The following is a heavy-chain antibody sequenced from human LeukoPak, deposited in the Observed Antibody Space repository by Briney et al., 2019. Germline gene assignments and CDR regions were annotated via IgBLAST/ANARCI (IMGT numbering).Heavy chain of an antibody. J-gene: IGHJ5*02. Sequence: PGGSLRLSCAASGFTFSSYAMHWVRQAPGKGLEWVAVISYDGSNKYYADSVKGRFTISRDNSKNTLYLQMNSLRAEDTAVYYCATSLDSNVLLWFGESLGGPNWFGPWGQGTLVTVSS. CDR3: ATSLDSNVLLWFGESLGGPNWFGP. CDR2: ISYDGSNK. D-gene: IGHD3-10*01. V-gene: IGHV3-30-3*01. CDR1: GFTFSSYA.